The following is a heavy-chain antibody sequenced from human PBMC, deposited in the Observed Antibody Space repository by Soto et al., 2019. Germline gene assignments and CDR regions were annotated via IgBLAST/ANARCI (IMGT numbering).Heavy chain of an antibody. CDR3: TRVGVVVVAAVSYYVMDV. CDR1: GFTFSDHY. J-gene: IGHJ6*02. V-gene: IGHV3-72*01. Sequence: LRLSCAASGFTFSDHYMDWVRQAPGKGLEWVGRIRSKASIYTTEYAASVKGRFTISRDDSKNSLHLQMNSLKTEDTGVYYCTRVGVVVVAAVSYYVMDVRGQGTTVTVSS. D-gene: IGHD2-15*01. CDR2: IRSKASIYTT.